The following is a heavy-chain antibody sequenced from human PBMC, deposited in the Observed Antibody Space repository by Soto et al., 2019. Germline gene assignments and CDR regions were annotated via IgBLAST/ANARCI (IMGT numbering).Heavy chain of an antibody. CDR1: GGSFSGYY. CDR2: INDSGSA. D-gene: IGHD3-10*01. CDR3: ARVAYYFGSGRYDF. J-gene: IGHJ4*02. Sequence: SETLSLTCGVSGGSFSGYYWSWIRHPPGEGLEWIGEINDSGSANYNPSLTGRVTISLDTSKNQFSLKLNSVTAADTAVYYCARVAYYFGSGRYDFWGQGTQVTVSS. V-gene: IGHV4-34*01.